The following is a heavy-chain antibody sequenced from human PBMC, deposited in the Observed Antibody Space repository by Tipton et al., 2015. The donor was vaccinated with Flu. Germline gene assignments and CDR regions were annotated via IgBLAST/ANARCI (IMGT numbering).Heavy chain of an antibody. CDR3: ARGPEQWLVNPHYFDY. J-gene: IGHJ4*02. CDR2: LYHSGST. D-gene: IGHD6-19*01. CDR1: GYSISSGYY. V-gene: IGHV4-38-2*02. Sequence: TLSLTCTVSGYSISSGYYWDWIRQPPGKGLEWIGSLYHSGSTYYNPSLKSRVTMSVDTSKNQFSLKLSSVTAADTAVYYCARGPEQWLVNPHYFDYWGQGTLVTVSS.